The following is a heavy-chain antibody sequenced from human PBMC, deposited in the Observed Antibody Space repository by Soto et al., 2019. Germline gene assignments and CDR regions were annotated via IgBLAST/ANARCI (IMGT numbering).Heavy chain of an antibody. CDR1: GFTFSSYA. V-gene: IGHV3-23*01. CDR3: AKGSRPQWLVQPLDY. Sequence: EVQLLESGGGLVQPGGSLRLSCAASGFTFSSYAMSWVRQAPGKGLEWVSAISGSGGSTYYADSVKGRFTISRDNSKNTLYLQTNSLRADDTAVYYCAKGSRPQWLVQPLDYWGQGTLVTVSS. J-gene: IGHJ4*02. D-gene: IGHD6-19*01. CDR2: ISGSGGST.